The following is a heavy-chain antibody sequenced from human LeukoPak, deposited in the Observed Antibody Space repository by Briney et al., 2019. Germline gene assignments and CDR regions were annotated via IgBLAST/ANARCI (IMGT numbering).Heavy chain of an antibody. CDR1: GGSISSGSYY. D-gene: IGHD6-6*01. CDR2: IYTSGST. CDR3: ARESEYSSSSLDY. J-gene: IGHJ4*02. V-gene: IGHV4-61*02. Sequence: SQTLSLTCTVSGGSISSGSYYWSWIRQPAGKGPEWIGRIYTSGSTNYNPSLKSRVTISVDTSNNQFSLKLTSVTAADTAVYYCARESEYSSSSLDYWGQGTLVTVSS.